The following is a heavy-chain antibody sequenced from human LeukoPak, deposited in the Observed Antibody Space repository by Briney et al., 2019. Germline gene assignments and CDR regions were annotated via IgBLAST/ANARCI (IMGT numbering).Heavy chain of an antibody. CDR2: ISSSSSYI. J-gene: IGHJ4*02. CDR3: ARVVGYYFDY. D-gene: IGHD1-26*01. Sequence: PGGSLRLSCAASGFTFSSYWMSWVRQAPGKGLEWVSSISSSSSYIYYADSVKGRFTISRDNAKNSLYLQMNSLRAEDTAVYYCARVVGYYFDYWGQGTLVTVSS. CDR1: GFTFSSYW. V-gene: IGHV3-21*01.